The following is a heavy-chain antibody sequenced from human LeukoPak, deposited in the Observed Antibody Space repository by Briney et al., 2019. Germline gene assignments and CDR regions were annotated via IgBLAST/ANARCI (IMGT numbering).Heavy chain of an antibody. D-gene: IGHD3/OR15-3a*01. J-gene: IGHJ4*02. CDR2: ISSSSYI. V-gene: IGHV3-21*01. CDR3: ARDSGFSGTQRGEY. Sequence: GGSLRLSCAASGFTFSSYSMNWVRQAPGKGLEWVSSISSSSYIYYADSVKGRFTISRDSYKNTLYLQMNSLSAEDTAVYYCARDSGFSGTQRGEYWGQGTLVTVSS. CDR1: GFTFSSYS.